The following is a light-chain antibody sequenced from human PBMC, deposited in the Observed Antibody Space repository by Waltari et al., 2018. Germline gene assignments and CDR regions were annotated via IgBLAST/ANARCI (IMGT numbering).Light chain of an antibody. CDR3: QQYNSYS. J-gene: IGKJ3*01. V-gene: IGKV1-5*03. Sequence: DIQMTQSPSTLSASVGDIVTITCRASQSISSWLAWYQQKPGKAPKILIYKASSLESGVPSRFSGSGSGTEFTLTISSLQPDDFATYYCQQYNSYSFGPGTKVDIK. CDR2: KAS. CDR1: QSISSW.